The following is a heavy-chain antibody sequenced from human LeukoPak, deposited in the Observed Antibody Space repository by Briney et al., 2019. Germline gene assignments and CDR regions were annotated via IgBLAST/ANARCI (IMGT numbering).Heavy chain of an antibody. CDR2: IYSGGST. V-gene: IGHV3-53*01. CDR3: ARVGYSFDWFDP. Sequence: GGSLRLSCAASGFIVSSNYMTWVRQAPGKGLEWVSVIYSGGSTLYADSVKGRFTISRDNSKNPLYLQMNSLRADDTAVYYCARVGYSFDWFDPWGQGSLVTVSS. CDR1: GFIVSSNY. J-gene: IGHJ5*02. D-gene: IGHD5-18*01.